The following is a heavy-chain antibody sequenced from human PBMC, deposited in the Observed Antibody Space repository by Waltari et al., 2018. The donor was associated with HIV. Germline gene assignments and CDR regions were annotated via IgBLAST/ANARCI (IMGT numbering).Heavy chain of an antibody. V-gene: IGHV3-15*01. D-gene: IGHD3-16*01. CDR3: STMGGFPSLDY. CDR1: AFHFTVAW. Sequence: EVQLVESGVGLVKPGGTLTLSCADTAFHFTVAWMSWVRPAAGKVVELVGRIKSESHGWTTDFAAPVKGRFTISRDDSKNTVSLQMNSLKTEDTAVYFCSTMGGFPSLDYWGQGTLVTVSS. CDR2: IKSESHGWTT. J-gene: IGHJ4*02.